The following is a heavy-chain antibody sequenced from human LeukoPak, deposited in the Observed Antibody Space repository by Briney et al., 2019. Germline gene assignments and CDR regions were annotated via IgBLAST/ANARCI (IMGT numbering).Heavy chain of an antibody. Sequence: ASVKVSCKASGGTFSSYAISWVRQAPGQGLEWMGGIIPIFGTANYAQKFQARVTITADKSTSTAYMELSSLRSEDTAVYYCARVAYYDFWSGYWYWGQGTLVTVSS. J-gene: IGHJ4*02. CDR3: ARVAYYDFWSGYWY. CDR2: IIPIFGTA. V-gene: IGHV1-69*06. CDR1: GGTFSSYA. D-gene: IGHD3-3*01.